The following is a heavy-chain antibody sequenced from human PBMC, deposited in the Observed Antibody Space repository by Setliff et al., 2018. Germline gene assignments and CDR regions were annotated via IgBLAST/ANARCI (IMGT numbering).Heavy chain of an antibody. J-gene: IGHJ5*01. V-gene: IGHV3-23*01. Sequence: PGGSLRLSCTASGFTFNDYSMNWVRQAPGKGLEWVSAISGSGGSTYYADSVKGRFTIARDNSKNTLSLQMNSLRVEDTAFYYCAKVRLPNSYMRSGVESWGQGTLVTVSS. CDR2: ISGSGGST. CDR1: GFTFNDYS. CDR3: AKVRLPNSYMRSGVES. D-gene: IGHD1-20*01.